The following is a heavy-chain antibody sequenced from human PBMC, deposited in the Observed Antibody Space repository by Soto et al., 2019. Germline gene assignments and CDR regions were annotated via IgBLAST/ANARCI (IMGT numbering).Heavy chain of an antibody. CDR1: GGTFSSYA. V-gene: IGHV1-69*13. CDR3: AGYCSGGSCYLYDY. D-gene: IGHD2-15*01. J-gene: IGHJ4*02. CDR2: IIPIFVTA. Sequence: ASVKVSCKASGGTFSSYAISWVRQAPGQGLEWMGVIIPIFVTANYAQKFQGRVTITADESTSTAYMELSSLRSEDTAVYYCAGYCSGGSCYLYDYWGQGTLVTVSS.